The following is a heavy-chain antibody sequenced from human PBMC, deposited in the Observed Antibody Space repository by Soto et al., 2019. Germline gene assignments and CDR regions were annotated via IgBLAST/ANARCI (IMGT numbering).Heavy chain of an antibody. V-gene: IGHV4-59*12. CDR2: IYYSVST. D-gene: IGHD3-3*01. J-gene: IGHJ4*02. Sequence: SETLSLTCTVSGASIRSFFWTWIRQPPGRGLEWIGNIYYSVSTNYNPSLKSRVTISVDTSKNQFSLKLSSVTAADTAVYYCARGHISNVRRFLEWLTPRYYFDYWGQGTLVT. CDR1: GASIRSFF. CDR3: ARGHISNVRRFLEWLTPRYYFDY.